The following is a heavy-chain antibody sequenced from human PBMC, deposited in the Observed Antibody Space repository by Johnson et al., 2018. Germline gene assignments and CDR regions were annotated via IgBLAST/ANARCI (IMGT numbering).Heavy chain of an antibody. CDR3: AKNLKSGTYVRAEYFQH. V-gene: IGHV3-23*01. Sequence: VQLQESVGGLVQPGGSLRLSCAASGFTFSDYWMHWVRQPPGKGLEWVSTISRSNSSTYYVASVTGRFTISRDNSKNKLYLQMNSLRAEDTAIYYCAKNLKSGTYVRAEYFQHWGQGTLVTVSS. CDR1: GFTFSDYW. D-gene: IGHD1-26*01. J-gene: IGHJ1*01. CDR2: ISRSNSST.